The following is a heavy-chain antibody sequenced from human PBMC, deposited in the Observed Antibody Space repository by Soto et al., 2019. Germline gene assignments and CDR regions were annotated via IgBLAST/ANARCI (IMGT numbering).Heavy chain of an antibody. D-gene: IGHD3-9*01. Sequence: EVQLLESGGGLVQPGGSLRLSCAASGFTFSSYAMSWVRQAPGKGLEWVSAISGSGGSTYYADSVKGRFTISRDNSKNTLYLQMNSLRAEDTAVYYCAKAQAYYDILTGYSYDAFDIWGQGTMVTVSS. V-gene: IGHV3-23*01. CDR3: AKAQAYYDILTGYSYDAFDI. CDR2: ISGSGGST. J-gene: IGHJ3*02. CDR1: GFTFSSYA.